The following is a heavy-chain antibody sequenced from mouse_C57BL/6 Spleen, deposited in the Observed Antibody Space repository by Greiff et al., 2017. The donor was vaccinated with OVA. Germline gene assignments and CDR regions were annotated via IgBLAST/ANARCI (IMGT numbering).Heavy chain of an antibody. V-gene: IGHV1-19*01. J-gene: IGHJ2*01. CDR3: ARRGYYYGSSPVYFDY. D-gene: IGHD1-1*01. CDR2: INPYNGGT. CDR1: GYTFTDYY. Sequence: EVQLQQSGPVLVKPGASVKMSCKASGYTFTDYYMTWVKQSHGKSLEWIGVINPYNGGTSYNQKFKGKATLTVDKSSSTAYMELNSLTSEDSAVYYCARRGYYYGSSPVYFDYWGQGTTLTVSS.